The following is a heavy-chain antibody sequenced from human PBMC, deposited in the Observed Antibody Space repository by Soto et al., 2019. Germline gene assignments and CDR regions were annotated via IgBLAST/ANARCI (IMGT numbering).Heavy chain of an antibody. V-gene: IGHV1-18*01. CDR1: GYTFTHFY. CDR2: ISPHNFNT. Sequence: SVKVSCKASGYTFTHFYITWVRQAPGQGLEWMGAISPHNFNTNYAQKFRGRVTLTRDASTGTVYLELNRLTSEDTALYYCARDSTTMVTGFDNWGRGTMVTLSA. CDR3: ARDSTTMVTGFDN. D-gene: IGHD5-18*01. J-gene: IGHJ4*02.